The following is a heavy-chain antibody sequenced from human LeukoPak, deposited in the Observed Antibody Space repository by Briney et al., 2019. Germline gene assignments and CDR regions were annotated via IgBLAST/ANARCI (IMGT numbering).Heavy chain of an antibody. D-gene: IGHD3-22*01. CDR1: GFTFSSYV. V-gene: IGHV3-48*03. Sequence: GSLRLSCAGSGFTFSSYVMNWVRQAPGKGLEWVSYISRSGSTIYYAVSVKGRFTISRDNAKNSLYLQMKSLRAEDTAVYYCARELVVVVNYYHYYVMDAWGQGTTVTVSS. CDR2: ISRSGSTI. J-gene: IGHJ6*02. CDR3: ARELVVVVNYYHYYVMDA.